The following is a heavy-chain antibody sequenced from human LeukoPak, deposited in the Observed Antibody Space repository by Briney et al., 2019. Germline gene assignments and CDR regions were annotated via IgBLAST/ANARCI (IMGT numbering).Heavy chain of an antibody. CDR1: GYSFTSYW. J-gene: IGHJ6*03. CDR2: IYPGDSDT. D-gene: IGHD1-20*01. CDR3: ASTGNWNYNYYYYMDV. V-gene: IGHV5-51*01. Sequence: GESLKIPCKGSGYSFTSYWIGWVRQMPGKGLEWMGIIYPGDSDTRYSPSFQGQVTISADKSISTAYLQWSSLKASDTAMYYCASTGNWNYNYYYYMDVWGKGTTVTVSS.